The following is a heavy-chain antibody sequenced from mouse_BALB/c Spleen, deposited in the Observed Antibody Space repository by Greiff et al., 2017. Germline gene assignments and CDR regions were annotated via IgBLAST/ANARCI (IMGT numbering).Heavy chain of an antibody. CDR2: INPSTGYT. D-gene: IGHD1-1*01. CDR1: GYTFTSYW. CDR3: ARGGPLRVAMDY. V-gene: IGHV1-7*01. Sequence: VQLQQSGAELAKPGASVKMSCKASGYTFTSYWMHWVKQRPGQGLEWIGYINPSTGYTEYNQKFKDKATLTADKSSSTAYMQLSSLTSEDSAVYYCARGGPLRVAMDYWGQGTSVTVSA. J-gene: IGHJ4*01.